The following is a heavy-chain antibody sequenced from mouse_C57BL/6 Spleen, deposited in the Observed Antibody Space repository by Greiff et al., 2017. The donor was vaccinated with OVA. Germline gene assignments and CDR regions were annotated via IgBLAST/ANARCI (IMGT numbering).Heavy chain of an antibody. D-gene: IGHD1-1*01. V-gene: IGHV5-16*01. Sequence: EVMLVESEGGLVQPGSSMKLSCTASGFTFSDYYMAWVRQVPEKGLEWVANINYDGSSTYYLDSLKSRSTLSRDNATNILYLQMGSLKSEDTATYYCARVYCYGRRGDAMDYWGQGTSVTVSS. CDR1: GFTFSDYY. CDR3: ARVYCYGRRGDAMDY. J-gene: IGHJ4*01. CDR2: INYDGSST.